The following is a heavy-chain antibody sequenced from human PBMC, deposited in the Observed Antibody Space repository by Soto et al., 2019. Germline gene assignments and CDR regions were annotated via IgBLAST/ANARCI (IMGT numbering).Heavy chain of an antibody. V-gene: IGHV3-23*01. CDR3: AKDLGPSFSSLRFNGMDV. D-gene: IGHD6-13*01. CDR1: GFTFSSYA. J-gene: IGHJ6*02. Sequence: PGGYLRLSCAASGFTFSSYAMSWVRQAPGKGLEWVSAISGSGGSTYYADSVKGRFTISRDNSKNTLYLQMNSLRAEDTAVYYCAKDLGPSFSSLRFNGMDVWGQVTTFTVSS. CDR2: ISGSGGST.